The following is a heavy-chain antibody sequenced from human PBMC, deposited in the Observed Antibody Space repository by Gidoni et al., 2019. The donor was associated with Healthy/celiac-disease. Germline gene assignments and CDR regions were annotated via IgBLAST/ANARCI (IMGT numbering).Heavy chain of an antibody. CDR2: IKSKTDGGTT. CDR1: GFTFSHAW. D-gene: IGHD4-4*01. J-gene: IGHJ6*02. V-gene: IGHV3-15*01. CDR3: RVTPLGYYGMDV. Sequence: EVQLVESGGGLVKPGGSLRLSCAASGFTFSHAWMSWVRQAPGKGLEWVGRIKSKTDGGTTDYAAPVKGRFTISRDDSKNTLYLQMNSLKTEDTAVYYCRVTPLGYYGMDVWGQGTTVTVS.